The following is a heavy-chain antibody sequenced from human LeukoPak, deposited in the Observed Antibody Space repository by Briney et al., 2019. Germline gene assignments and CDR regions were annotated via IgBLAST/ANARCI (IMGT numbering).Heavy chain of an antibody. D-gene: IGHD3-10*01. V-gene: IGHV1-8*03. CDR3: ARGRRKQFGFCWFDP. CDR2: MNPNSGNT. Sequence: ASVKVSCKASGYTFTSYDINWVRQAAGQGLEWIGWMNPNSGNTGYAQKFQGRVTITRNTSISTAYMELSSLRSEDTAVYYCARGRRKQFGFCWFDPWGQGTLVTVSS. J-gene: IGHJ5*02. CDR1: GYTFTSYD.